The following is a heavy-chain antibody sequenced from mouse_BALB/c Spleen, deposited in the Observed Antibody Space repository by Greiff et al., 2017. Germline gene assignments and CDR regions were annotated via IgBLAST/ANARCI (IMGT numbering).Heavy chain of an antibody. CDR2: INPSTGYT. CDR3: ARLLRQEAYYYAMDY. J-gene: IGHJ4*01. D-gene: IGHD2-12*01. V-gene: IGHV1-7*01. CDR1: GYTFTSYW. Sequence: VQLQQSGAELAKPGASVKMSCKASGYTFTSYWMHWVKQRPGQGLEWIGYINPSTGYTEYNQKFKDKATLTADKSSSTAYMQLSSLTSEDSAVYYCARLLRQEAYYYAMDYWGQGTSVTVSS.